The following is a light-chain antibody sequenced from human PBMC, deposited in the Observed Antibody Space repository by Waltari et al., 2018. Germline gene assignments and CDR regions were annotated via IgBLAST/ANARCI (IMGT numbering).Light chain of an antibody. CDR2: HAS. Sequence: EIVLTQSPGTLSLSPGEIATLSCRASQSVGRYLVWYQQKPGQAPRLLIYHASIRATGIPDRFSGSGSGTDFSLTISRLEPEDFEVYYCQKYESLPATFGQGTKVEI. J-gene: IGKJ1*01. CDR3: QKYESLPAT. CDR1: QSVGRY. V-gene: IGKV3-20*01.